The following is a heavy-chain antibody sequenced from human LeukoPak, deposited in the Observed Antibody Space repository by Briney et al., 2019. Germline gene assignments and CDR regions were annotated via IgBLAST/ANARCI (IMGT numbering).Heavy chain of an antibody. J-gene: IGHJ6*04. V-gene: IGHV1-69*01. Sequence: ASVKVSCKASGGTFSSYAISWVRQAPGQGLEWMGGIIPIFGTANYAQKFQGSVTITADESTSTAYMELSSLRSEDTAVYYCARGSYQLPLEVYYYGMHVWGKGTTVTVSS. CDR2: IIPIFGTA. D-gene: IGHD2-2*01. CDR3: ARGSYQLPLEVYYYGMHV. CDR1: GGTFSSYA.